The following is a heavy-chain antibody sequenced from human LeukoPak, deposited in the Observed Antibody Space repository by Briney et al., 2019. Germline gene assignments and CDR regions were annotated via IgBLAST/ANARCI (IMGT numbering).Heavy chain of an antibody. V-gene: IGHV4-61*02. D-gene: IGHD3-22*01. CDR2: ISSSGST. J-gene: IGHJ3*02. CDR3: ARGPYSYDSSGAFDI. CDR1: GDSISSGDYY. Sequence: SETLSLTCTVSGDSISSGDYYWSWSRQPAGKGLEWIGRISSSGSTNYNPSLKSRVTISVDTSKNQFSLKLSSVTAADTAVYFCARGPYSYDSSGAFDIWGQGTMVTVSS.